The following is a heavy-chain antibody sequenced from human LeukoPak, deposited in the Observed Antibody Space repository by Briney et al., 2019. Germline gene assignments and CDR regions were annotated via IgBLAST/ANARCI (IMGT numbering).Heavy chain of an antibody. D-gene: IGHD3-22*01. CDR1: GGSFSGYY. Sequence: SETLSLTCAVYGGSFSGYYWSWIRQPPGKGLEWIGEINHSGSTNYNPSLKSRVTISVDTSKNQFSLKLSSVTAADTAVYYCASGQDYYDGSGPGDYWGQGTLATVSS. V-gene: IGHV4-34*01. CDR3: ASGQDYYDGSGPGDY. J-gene: IGHJ4*02. CDR2: INHSGST.